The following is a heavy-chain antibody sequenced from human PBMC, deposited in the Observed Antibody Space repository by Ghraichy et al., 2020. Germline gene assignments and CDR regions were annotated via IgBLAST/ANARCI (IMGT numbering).Heavy chain of an antibody. CDR3: ARNHLRSIFGVVIISHWFDP. CDR2: INHSGST. CDR1: GGSFSGYY. J-gene: IGHJ5*02. V-gene: IGHV4-34*01. D-gene: IGHD3-3*01. Sequence: SQTLSLTCAVYGGSFSGYYWSWIRQPPGKGLEWIGEINHSGSTNYNPSLKSRVTISVDTSKNQFSLKLSSVTAADTAVYYCARNHLRSIFGVVIISHWFDPWGQGTLVTVSS.